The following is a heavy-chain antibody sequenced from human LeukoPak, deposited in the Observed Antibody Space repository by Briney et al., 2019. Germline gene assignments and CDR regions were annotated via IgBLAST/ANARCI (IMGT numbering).Heavy chain of an antibody. D-gene: IGHD3-10*01. J-gene: IGHJ5*02. CDR3: ARDRLVGFDP. CDR2: IIPIFGTA. V-gene: IGHV1-69*05. Sequence: GASVKVSCKASGGTFSSYAISWVRQAPGQGLEWMGGIIPIFGTANYAKKFQGRVTITTDESTSTAYMELSSLRSEDTAVYYCARDRLVGFDPWGQGTLVTFSS. CDR1: GGTFSSYA.